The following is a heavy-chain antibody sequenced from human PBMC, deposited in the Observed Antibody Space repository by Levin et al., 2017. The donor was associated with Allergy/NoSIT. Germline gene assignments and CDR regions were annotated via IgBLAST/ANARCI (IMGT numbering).Heavy chain of an antibody. CDR3: ARQLDGNSFRYFDL. CDR2: ISYTGTT. Sequence: ASETLSLICNVSGGSISTYYWSWIRQPPGKGLEWIGYISYTGTTNYNPSLRRRVTISLDTSKNQFSLKVNSLTAADTAVYFCARQLDGNSFRYFDLWGRGTLVTVSS. CDR1: GGSISTYY. V-gene: IGHV4-59*08. D-gene: IGHD4-23*01. J-gene: IGHJ2*01.